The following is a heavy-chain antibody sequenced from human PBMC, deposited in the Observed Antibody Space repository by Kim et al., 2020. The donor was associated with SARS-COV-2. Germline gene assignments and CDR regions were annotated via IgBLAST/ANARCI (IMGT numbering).Heavy chain of an antibody. V-gene: IGHV3-23*01. CDR1: GFTFSSYA. D-gene: IGHD2-15*01. J-gene: IGHJ4*01. CDR3: AKVPGAYCSGGSCYLDY. Sequence: GGSLRLSCAASGFTFSSYAMSWVRQAPGKGLEWVSAISGSGGSTYYADSVKGRFTISRDNSKNTLYLQMNSLRAEDTAVYYCAKVPGAYCSGGSCYLDYWGQGTLVTVSS. CDR2: ISGSGGST.